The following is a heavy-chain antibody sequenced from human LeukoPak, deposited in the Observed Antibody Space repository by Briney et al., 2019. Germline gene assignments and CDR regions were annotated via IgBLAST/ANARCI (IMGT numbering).Heavy chain of an antibody. Sequence: PGGSLRLSCAASGFTFSNYAMSWVRQAPGKWLEWISYISSSGNTIYYADSVKGRFTMSRDNAKNSLYLQMNSLRAEDTAVYYCARDYYDSSGYLNWFDSWGQGTLVTVSS. CDR2: ISSSGNTI. CDR3: ARDYYDSSGYLNWFDS. J-gene: IGHJ5*01. D-gene: IGHD3-22*01. V-gene: IGHV3-48*03. CDR1: GFTFSNYA.